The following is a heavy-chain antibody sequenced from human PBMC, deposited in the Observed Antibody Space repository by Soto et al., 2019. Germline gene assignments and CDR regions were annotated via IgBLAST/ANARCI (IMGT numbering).Heavy chain of an antibody. J-gene: IGHJ4*02. Sequence: EVQLVESGGGIVQPGGSLRLSCAASGFTFSSYWMNWVRQAPGEGLVWVSRINSDGSRTSYADSAKGRFTISRDNAKNTVYLQMNSLRAEDTAVYYCARGDGDYYDGNGYLGRHWGQGTLVTVSS. CDR2: INSDGSRT. V-gene: IGHV3-74*01. CDR1: GFTFSSYW. D-gene: IGHD3-22*01. CDR3: ARGDGDYYDGNGYLGRH.